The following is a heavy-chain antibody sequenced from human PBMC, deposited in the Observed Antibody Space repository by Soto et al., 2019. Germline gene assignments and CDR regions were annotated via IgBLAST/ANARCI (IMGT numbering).Heavy chain of an antibody. CDR3: AREQGGSRGNYYYYMDV. CDR1: GGSFSGYY. Sequence: SETLSLTCAVYGGSFSGYYWSWIRQPPGKGLEWIGEINHSGSTNYNPSLKSRVTISVDTSKNQFSLKLSSVTAADTAVYYCAREQGGSRGNYYYYMDVWGKGTTVTVSS. V-gene: IGHV4-34*01. D-gene: IGHD1-26*01. CDR2: INHSGST. J-gene: IGHJ6*03.